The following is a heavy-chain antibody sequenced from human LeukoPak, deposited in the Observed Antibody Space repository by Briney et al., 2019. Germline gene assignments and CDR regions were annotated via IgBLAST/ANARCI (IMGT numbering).Heavy chain of an antibody. Sequence: SVKVSCKASGGTFSSYAIGWVRQAPGQGLEWMGGIIPIFGTANYAQKFQGRVTITADESTSTAYMELSSLRSEDTAVYYCAREPGTGAAFDIWGQGTMVTVSS. D-gene: IGHD1-1*01. CDR2: IIPIFGTA. CDR1: GGTFSSYA. V-gene: IGHV1-69*13. J-gene: IGHJ3*02. CDR3: AREPGTGAAFDI.